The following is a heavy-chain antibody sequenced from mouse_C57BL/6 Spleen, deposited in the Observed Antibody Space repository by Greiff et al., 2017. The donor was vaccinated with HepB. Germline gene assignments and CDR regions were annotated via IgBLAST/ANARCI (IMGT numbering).Heavy chain of an antibody. CDR2: ISSGGSYT. CDR1: GFTFSSYG. CDR3: ARHNPYGSSPSYAMDY. Sequence: EVQVVESGGDLVKPGGSLKLSCAASGFTFSSYGMSWVRQTPDKRLEWVATISSGGSYTYYPDSVKGRFTISRDNAKNTLYLQMSSLKSEDTAMYYCARHNPYGSSPSYAMDYWGQGTSVTVSS. V-gene: IGHV5-6*01. J-gene: IGHJ4*01. D-gene: IGHD1-1*01.